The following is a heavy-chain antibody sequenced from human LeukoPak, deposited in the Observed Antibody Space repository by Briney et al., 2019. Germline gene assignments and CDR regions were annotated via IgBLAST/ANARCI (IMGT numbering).Heavy chain of an antibody. CDR2: INPSGGST. Sequence: ASVKVSCKASGYTFTSYYMHWVRQAPGQGLEWMGIINPSGGSTSYAQKFQGRVTMTRDMSTSTVYMELSSLRSEDTAVYYCARAGYSSGWYDYFDYWGQGTLVTVSS. CDR3: ARAGYSSGWYDYFDY. V-gene: IGHV1-46*01. CDR1: GYTFTSYY. J-gene: IGHJ4*02. D-gene: IGHD6-19*01.